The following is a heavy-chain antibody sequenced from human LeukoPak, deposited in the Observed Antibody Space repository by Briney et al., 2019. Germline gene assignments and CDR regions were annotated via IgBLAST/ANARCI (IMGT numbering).Heavy chain of an antibody. V-gene: IGHV3-23*01. Sequence: SGGSLRLSCATSGFTFSNCGMSWVRQAPGKGLQWLSVIGGDGTTYYADSVMGRFTVSRDNSENTLYLQMNSLRAEDTAVYYCAKGPYGLGIYYGMDVWGQGTTVTV. D-gene: IGHD3-10*01. J-gene: IGHJ6*02. CDR2: IGGDGTT. CDR3: AKGPYGLGIYYGMDV. CDR1: GFTFSNCG.